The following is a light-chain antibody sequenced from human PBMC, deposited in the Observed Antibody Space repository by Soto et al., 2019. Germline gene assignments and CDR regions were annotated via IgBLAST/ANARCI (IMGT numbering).Light chain of an antibody. CDR1: SSDVGGYNY. Sequence: QSALTQPASVSGSPGQSVTISCTGTSSDVGGYNYVSWYQQYPGKAPELMIYDVTIRPSGVSNRFSGSKSGTTASLTISGLHAEDEADYYCTSYTASSTLNYVFGTGTKLTVL. V-gene: IGLV2-14*03. J-gene: IGLJ1*01. CDR2: DVT. CDR3: TSYTASSTLNYV.